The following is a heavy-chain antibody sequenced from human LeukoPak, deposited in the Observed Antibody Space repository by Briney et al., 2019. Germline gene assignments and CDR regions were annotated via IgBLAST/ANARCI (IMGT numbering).Heavy chain of an antibody. J-gene: IGHJ6*03. Sequence: PGGSLRLSCAASGFTFSSYSMNWVRQAPGKGLEWVSYISSSSSTIYYADSVKGRFTISRDNAKNSLYLQMNSLRAEDTAVYYCARDGSGSGWYRYYYYMDVWGKGTTVTVSS. CDR2: ISSSSSTI. CDR1: GFTFSSYS. CDR3: ARDGSGSGWYRYYYYMDV. V-gene: IGHV3-48*04. D-gene: IGHD6-19*01.